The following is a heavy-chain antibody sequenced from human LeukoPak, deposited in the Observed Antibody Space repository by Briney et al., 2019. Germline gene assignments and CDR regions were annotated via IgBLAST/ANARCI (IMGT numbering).Heavy chain of an antibody. V-gene: IGHV4-34*01. J-gene: IGHJ4*02. CDR2: INHSGST. CDR1: GGSFSGYY. D-gene: IGHD5-18*01. CDR3: ARSQESRYSYGYV. Sequence: SETLSLTCAVYGGSFSGYYWSWIRQPPGKGLEWIGEINHSGSTNYNPSLKSRVTISVDTSKNQFSLKLSSVTAADTPVYYCARSQESRYSYGYVWGQGTLVTVSS.